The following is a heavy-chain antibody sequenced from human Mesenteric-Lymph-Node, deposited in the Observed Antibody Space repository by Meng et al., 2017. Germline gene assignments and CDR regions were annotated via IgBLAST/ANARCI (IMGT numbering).Heavy chain of an antibody. CDR3: LRGSGGSV. J-gene: IGHJ1*01. V-gene: IGHV4-4*02. CDR2: VYHNGNA. CDR1: GGSISSNNW. Sequence: QGHLQEAGPGLGKPSGTLSLTCAVSGGSISSNNWWSWVRQPPGKGLEWIGEVYHNGNANYNPSLKSRVTISVDKSKNQFSLKLSFVAAADTAVYHCLRGSGGSVWGQGTLVTVSS. D-gene: IGHD3-10*01.